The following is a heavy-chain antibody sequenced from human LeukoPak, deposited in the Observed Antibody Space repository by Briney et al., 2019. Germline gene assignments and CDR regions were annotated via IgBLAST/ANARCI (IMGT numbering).Heavy chain of an antibody. CDR2: SNYRGST. V-gene: IGHV4-59*01. CDR3: GRRTYYDTLTGYNYCYFDL. Sequence: PSETLSLTCTVSGGSISSYYWSWIRQPPGKGLEWIGYSNYRGSTDYNPSLKSRVTFSVDTSKNQFSLRLSSVTAADTAVYYCGRRTYYDTLTGYNYCYFDLWGRGTLVTVSS. J-gene: IGHJ2*01. CDR1: GGSISSYY. D-gene: IGHD3-9*01.